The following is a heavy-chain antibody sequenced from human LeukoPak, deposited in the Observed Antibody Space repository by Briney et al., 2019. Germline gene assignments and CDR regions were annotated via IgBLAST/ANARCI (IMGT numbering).Heavy chain of an antibody. CDR1: DSIGSYY. V-gene: IGHV4-4*07. CDR3: ARAPARGLYYFDH. CDR2: VYSTGRT. Sequence: SETLSLTCSVSDSIGSYYWSWFRQPAGKGLEWIGRVYSTGRTSSNPSLQSRVTLSVDTSKNQFSLTLSSVTAADAAVYYCARAPARGLYYFDHWGQGAPVIVSS. D-gene: IGHD3-10*01. J-gene: IGHJ4*02.